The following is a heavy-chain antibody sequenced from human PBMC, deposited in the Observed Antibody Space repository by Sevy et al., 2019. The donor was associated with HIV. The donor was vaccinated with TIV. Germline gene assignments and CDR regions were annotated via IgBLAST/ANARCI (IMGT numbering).Heavy chain of an antibody. V-gene: IGHV3-11*01. Sequence: GESPKISCAASGFTFSDYYITWIRQVPGRGLQWVSSITSSGTSIYYADSVTGRFTTSRDNAKNSLFLQMNSLRADDTAVYYCARSPTVGATELDYWGQGTLVTVSS. D-gene: IGHD1-26*01. CDR1: GFTFSDYY. J-gene: IGHJ4*02. CDR3: ARSPTVGATELDY. CDR2: ITSSGTSI.